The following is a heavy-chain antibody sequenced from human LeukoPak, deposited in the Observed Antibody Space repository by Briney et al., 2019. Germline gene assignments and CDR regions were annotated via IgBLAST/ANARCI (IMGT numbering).Heavy chain of an antibody. V-gene: IGHV4-34*01. J-gene: IGHJ4*02. Sequence: SETLSLTCAVYGGSFSGYYWSWIRQPPGKGLEWIGEINHSGSTNYNPPLKTRVTISVDTPKNQFSLKLSSVTAADTAMYYCASGAAAGPKYYFDYWGQGTLVTVSS. CDR3: ASGAAAGPKYYFDY. CDR1: GGSFSGYY. D-gene: IGHD6-13*01. CDR2: INHSGST.